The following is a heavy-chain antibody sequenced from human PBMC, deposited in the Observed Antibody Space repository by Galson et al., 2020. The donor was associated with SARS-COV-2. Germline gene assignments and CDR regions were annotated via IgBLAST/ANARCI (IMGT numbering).Heavy chain of an antibody. CDR2: ISSTGGTT. Sequence: GESLKISCAASGFIFSTYAMSWLRQAPGKGLQWVSTISSTGGTTYDADSVKGRFTISRDNSKNTLYLQMSSLRAEDTAVYYCAKLATVDYYYGMDVWGQGTTVTVSS. V-gene: IGHV3-23*01. D-gene: IGHD3-3*02. CDR1: GFIFSTYA. CDR3: AKLATVDYYYGMDV. J-gene: IGHJ6*02.